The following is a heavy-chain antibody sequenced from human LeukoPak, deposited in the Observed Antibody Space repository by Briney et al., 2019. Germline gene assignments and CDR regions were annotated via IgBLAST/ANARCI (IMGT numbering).Heavy chain of an antibody. CDR1: GFTFDDYA. J-gene: IGHJ4*02. V-gene: IGHV3-9*01. D-gene: IGHD6-13*01. CDR2: ISWNSGSI. Sequence: PGGSLRLSCAASGFTFDDYAMHWVRQAPGKGLEWVSGISWNSGSIGYADSVKGRFTISRDNAKNSLYLQMNSLRAEDTALYYCAKDLGQQLDGGFNDYWGQGTLVTVSS. CDR3: AKDLGQQLDGGFNDY.